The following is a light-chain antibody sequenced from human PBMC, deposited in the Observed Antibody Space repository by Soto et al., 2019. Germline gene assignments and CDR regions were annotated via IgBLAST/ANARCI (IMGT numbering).Light chain of an antibody. CDR3: QQLNSYPLY. CDR2: AAS. V-gene: IGKV1-9*01. J-gene: IGKJ2*01. Sequence: DIQLTQSPSFLSASVGDRVTITCRASQGISSYLAWYQQNPGKAPKLLIYAASTLQSGVPSRFSGSGSGTEFTLTISSLQPEDFATYYCQQLNSYPLYFGQGTKLEIK. CDR1: QGISSY.